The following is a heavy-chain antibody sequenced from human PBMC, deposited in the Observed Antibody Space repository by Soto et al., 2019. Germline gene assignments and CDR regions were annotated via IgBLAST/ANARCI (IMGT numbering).Heavy chain of an antibody. V-gene: IGHV3-33*01. D-gene: IGHD3-3*01. Sequence: QVQLVESGGGVVQPGTSLTLSCAASGFAFSNFVMHWVRQAPGKGLECVAVIWHDASQESYADSVQGRFTISRDNSKPLLYLQMKSLRAEDTAVYYCAREGGEEWIDYYYYGMDVWGHGTTVTVSS. J-gene: IGHJ6*02. CDR2: IWHDASQE. CDR1: GFAFSNFV. CDR3: AREGGEEWIDYYYYGMDV.